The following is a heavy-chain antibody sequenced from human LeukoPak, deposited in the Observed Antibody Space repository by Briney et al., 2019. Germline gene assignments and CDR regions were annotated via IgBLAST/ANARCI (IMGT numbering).Heavy chain of an antibody. J-gene: IGHJ4*02. CDR1: GITVSSFW. CDR3: VIARYSDSAFGD. D-gene: IGHD1-26*01. CDR2: INSDGSVT. Sequence: GGSLRLSCAASGITVSSFWMHWVRQAPGEGLVWVSRINSDGSVTNYADSVEGRFTISRDNAKNTLYLQMNDLRAEDTAVYYCVIARYSDSAFGDWGQGTLVTVSS. V-gene: IGHV3-74*01.